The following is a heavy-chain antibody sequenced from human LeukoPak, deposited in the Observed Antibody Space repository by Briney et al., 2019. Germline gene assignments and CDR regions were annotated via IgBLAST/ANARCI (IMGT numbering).Heavy chain of an antibody. V-gene: IGHV1-2*02. D-gene: IGHD3-3*01. J-gene: IGHJ5*02. CDR1: GYTFTGYY. Sequence: ASVKVSCKASGYTFTGYYMHWVRQAPGQGLEWMGWINPNSGGTNYAQKFQGRVTMTRDTSISTAYMELSRLRSDDTAVYYCARGQYYDFWSGYLGGFDPWGQGTLVTVSS. CDR3: ARGQYYDFWSGYLGGFDP. CDR2: INPNSGGT.